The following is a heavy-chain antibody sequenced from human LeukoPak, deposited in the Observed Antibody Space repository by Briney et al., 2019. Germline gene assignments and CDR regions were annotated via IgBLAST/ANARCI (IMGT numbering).Heavy chain of an antibody. CDR3: AADHCSGGSCYSVL. J-gene: IGHJ4*02. D-gene: IGHD2-15*01. Sequence: TSVKVSCKASGFTFTSSAMQWVRQARGQRLEWIGWIVVGSGNTNYAQKFQERVTITRDMSTSTAYMELGSLRSEDTAVYYCAADHCSGGSCYSVLWGQGTLVTVSS. V-gene: IGHV1-58*02. CDR2: IVVGSGNT. CDR1: GFTFTSSA.